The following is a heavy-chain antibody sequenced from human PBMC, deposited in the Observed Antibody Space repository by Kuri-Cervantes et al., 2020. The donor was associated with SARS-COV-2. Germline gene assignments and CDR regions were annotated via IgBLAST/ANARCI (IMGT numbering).Heavy chain of an antibody. CDR2: VNHRGST. Sequence: SETLSLTCAFYGESFSGYYWNWSRQSPGKGLDWIGEVNHRGSTNYNPSLKSRVTISVDTSKNQFSLKLSSVTAADTAVYYCARNYVFWSGYSLKNWFDPWGQGTLVTISS. V-gene: IGHV4-34*01. CDR3: ARNYVFWSGYSLKNWFDP. CDR1: GESFSGYY. D-gene: IGHD3-3*01. J-gene: IGHJ5*02.